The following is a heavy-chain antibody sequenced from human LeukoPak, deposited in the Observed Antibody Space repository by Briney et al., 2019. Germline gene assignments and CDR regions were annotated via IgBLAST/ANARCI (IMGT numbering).Heavy chain of an antibody. Sequence: PGGSLRLSCAASGFTFSSYAMSWVRQAPGKGLEWVSAISGSGGSTYYADSVKGRFTISRDNSKNTLYLQMNSLRAEDTAVYYCAKDAVPLTAADSYYYYYGMDVWGQGTTVTASS. CDR1: GFTFSSYA. J-gene: IGHJ6*02. CDR2: ISGSGGST. D-gene: IGHD6-13*01. V-gene: IGHV3-23*01. CDR3: AKDAVPLTAADSYYYYYGMDV.